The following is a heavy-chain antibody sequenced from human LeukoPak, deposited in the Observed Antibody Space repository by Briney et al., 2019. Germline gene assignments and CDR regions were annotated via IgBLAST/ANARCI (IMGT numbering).Heavy chain of an antibody. V-gene: IGHV1-8*01. Sequence: ASVKVSCKASGYTFTSYDINWVRQATGQGIEWMGWMNPNSGNTGYAQKFQGRVTMTRNTSISTAYMELSSLRSEDTAVYYCARASYYYGSGSMSAFDIWGQGTMVTVSS. CDR3: ARASYYYGSGSMSAFDI. J-gene: IGHJ3*02. D-gene: IGHD3-10*01. CDR1: GYTFTSYD. CDR2: MNPNSGNT.